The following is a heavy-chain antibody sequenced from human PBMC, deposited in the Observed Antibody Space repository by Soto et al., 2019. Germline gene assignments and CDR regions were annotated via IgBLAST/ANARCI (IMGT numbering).Heavy chain of an antibody. Sequence: QVHLVESGGGVVQPGRSLRLSCAASGFTFSNYAMHWVRQAPGKGLEWVAVISYDGNNKYYAASVKGRFTISGDNSKNTLYLQMNSLRAEDTAIYYCGRALFCTSTSCYIAVSVLGMDVWGQGTTVTVSS. V-gene: IGHV3-30-3*01. D-gene: IGHD2-2*02. CDR3: GRALFCTSTSCYIAVSVLGMDV. J-gene: IGHJ6*02. CDR1: GFTFSNYA. CDR2: ISYDGNNK.